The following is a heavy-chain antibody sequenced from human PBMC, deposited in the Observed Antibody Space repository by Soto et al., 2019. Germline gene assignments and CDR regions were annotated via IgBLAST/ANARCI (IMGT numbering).Heavy chain of an antibody. CDR3: ARGYGGPYYFDF. V-gene: IGHV4-59*01. CDR2: IYYSGST. CDR1: SGSISSYY. Sequence: PSETLSLTCTVSSGSISSYYWSWIRQPPGKGLEWIGYIYYSGSTNFNPSLKSRVTISVDTSKNQFSLKLNSVTAADTAVYFCARGYGGPYYFDFWGLXTLVTVPQ. D-gene: IGHD5-12*01. J-gene: IGHJ4*02.